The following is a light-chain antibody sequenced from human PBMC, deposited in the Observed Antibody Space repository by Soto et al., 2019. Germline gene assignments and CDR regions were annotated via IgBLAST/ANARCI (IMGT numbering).Light chain of an antibody. CDR1: SSNIGNEY. V-gene: IGLV1-51*01. J-gene: IGLJ2*01. Sequence: QSVLTQPPSVSAAPGQKVTISCSGSSSNIGNEYVSWYQQLPGTAPKLLIYDNNQLPSGIPDRFSGSKSGTSATLGITGLQTGDEADYYCGTWDGSLSAVVFGGGTKVTVL. CDR3: GTWDGSLSAVV. CDR2: DNN.